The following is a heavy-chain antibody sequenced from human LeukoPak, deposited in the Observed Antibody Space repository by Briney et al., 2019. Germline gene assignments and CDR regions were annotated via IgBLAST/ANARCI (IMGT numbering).Heavy chain of an antibody. V-gene: IGHV3-33*01. CDR3: ARDLSFGSLDF. Sequence: GGSLRLSCAASGFTLSSHGMHWVRQAPGKGLEWVAGMWYDGSREDYADSVKGRFTISRDMSKNTLNLQMNSLRVEDTATFYCARDLSFGSLDFRGQGTLVTVSS. CDR1: GFTLSSHG. CDR2: MWYDGSRE. D-gene: IGHD1-26*01. J-gene: IGHJ4*02.